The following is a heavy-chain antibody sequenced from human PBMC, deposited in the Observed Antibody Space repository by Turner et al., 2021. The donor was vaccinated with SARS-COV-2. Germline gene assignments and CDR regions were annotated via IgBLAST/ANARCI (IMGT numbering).Heavy chain of an antibody. CDR2: IKEDGSEK. V-gene: IGHV3-7*01. Sequence: VQLAESGGVVVQHGGSLRLSCAAPGFTFNNYWMTWVRQAPVKGLEWVANIKEDGSEKYYVDSVKGRLTISRDNAKNSMYLQMNTLRAEDSSVYYCARPYSSGWYINIIFWGQGTLVTVSS. J-gene: IGHJ1*01. CDR1: GFTFNNYW. D-gene: IGHD6-19*01. CDR3: ARPYSSGWYINIIF.